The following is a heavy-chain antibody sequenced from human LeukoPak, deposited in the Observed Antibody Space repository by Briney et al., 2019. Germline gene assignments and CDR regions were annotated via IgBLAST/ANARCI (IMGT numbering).Heavy chain of an antibody. V-gene: IGHV1-18*01. CDR1: GYTFTSYG. CDR3: ARDSWAVVVVAATHPLFDY. D-gene: IGHD2-15*01. CDR2: ISAYNGNT. Sequence: ASVKVSCKASGYTFTSYGISWVRQAPGQGLEWMGWISAYNGNTNYAQKLQGRVTMTTDTSTSTAYMELRSLRSDDTAVYYCARDSWAVVVVAATHPLFDYWGQGTLVTVSS. J-gene: IGHJ4*02.